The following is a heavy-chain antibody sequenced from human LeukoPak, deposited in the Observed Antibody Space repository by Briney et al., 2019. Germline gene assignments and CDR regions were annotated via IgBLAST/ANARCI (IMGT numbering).Heavy chain of an antibody. CDR2: IYYSGST. CDR1: GGSFSTYY. Sequence: SETLSLTCTVSGGSFSTYYWSWIRQPPGKGLEWIGYIYYSGSTNYNPSLKSRVTISVDTSKNQFSLKLSSVTAADTAVYYCARQVSRHTRPHAFDIWGQGTMVTVSS. CDR3: ARQVSRHTRPHAFDI. J-gene: IGHJ3*02. V-gene: IGHV4-59*08.